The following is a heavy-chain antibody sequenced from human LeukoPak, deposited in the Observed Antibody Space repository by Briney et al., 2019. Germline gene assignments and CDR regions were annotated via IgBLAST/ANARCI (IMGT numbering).Heavy chain of an antibody. CDR1: GFTFSSYA. Sequence: HPGGSLRLSCAASGFTFSSYAMSWVRQAPGKGLEWVSAISGSGGSTYYADSVKGRFTISRDNSKNTLYLQMNSLRAEDTAVYYCAKDHSPWYNWNDYYYYGMDVWGQGTTVTVSS. D-gene: IGHD1-1*01. J-gene: IGHJ6*02. V-gene: IGHV3-23*01. CDR3: AKDHSPWYNWNDYYYYGMDV. CDR2: ISGSGGST.